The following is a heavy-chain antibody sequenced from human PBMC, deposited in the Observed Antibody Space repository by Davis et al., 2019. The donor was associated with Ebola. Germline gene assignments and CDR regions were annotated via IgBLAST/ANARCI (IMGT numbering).Heavy chain of an antibody. CDR2: IYYSGDT. CDR3: ASHSSGYPVDY. Sequence: SETLSLTCTVSGGSISISNYYWGWVRQSPGKGPEWIGSIYYSGDTYYNSSLKSRVTISVDTSKNQFSLKLSSVTAADTAVYYCASHSSGYPVDYWGQGTLVTVSS. D-gene: IGHD3-22*01. J-gene: IGHJ4*02. CDR1: GGSISISNYY. V-gene: IGHV4-39*01.